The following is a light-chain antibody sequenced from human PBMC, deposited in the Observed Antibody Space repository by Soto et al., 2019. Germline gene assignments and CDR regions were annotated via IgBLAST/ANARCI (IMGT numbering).Light chain of an antibody. CDR3: QTRGTGIQV. CDR2: LNSDGSH. V-gene: IGLV4-69*01. Sequence: QSVLTQSPSASASLGASVKLTCTLSSGHSSYAIAWHQQQPEKGPRYLLKLNSDGSHSKGDGIPYRFSGSSSGAERYLTVTSLEAEDDSYYDSQTRGTGIQVFGGGTQLTVL. CDR1: SGHSSYA. J-gene: IGLJ2*01.